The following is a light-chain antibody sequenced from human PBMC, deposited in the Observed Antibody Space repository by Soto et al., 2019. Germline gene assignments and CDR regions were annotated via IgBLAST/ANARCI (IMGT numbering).Light chain of an antibody. V-gene: IGKV1-5*01. Sequence: IQMTQSPSTLSASVGDRVTITCRASQSISTWLAWYQQKPVEAPKLLIYDASSLESGVPSRFSGSGSGTEFTLTISSLQPDDFATYYCQQYSNYPWTFGQGTRLEI. CDR3: QQYSNYPWT. CDR2: DAS. CDR1: QSISTW. J-gene: IGKJ2*02.